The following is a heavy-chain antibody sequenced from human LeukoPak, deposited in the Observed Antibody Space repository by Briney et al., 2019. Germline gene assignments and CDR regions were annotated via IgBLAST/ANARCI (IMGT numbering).Heavy chain of an antibody. D-gene: IGHD2-15*01. Sequence: SETLSLTYTVSGGSISSSSYYWGWIRQPPGKGLEWIGSIYYSGSTYYNPSLKSRVTISVDTSKNQFSLKLSSVTAADTAVYYCARHPCSRYCSGGSCYFVDYRGQGTLVTVSS. CDR1: GGSISSSSYY. J-gene: IGHJ4*02. V-gene: IGHV4-39*01. CDR3: ARHPCSRYCSGGSCYFVDY. CDR2: IYYSGST.